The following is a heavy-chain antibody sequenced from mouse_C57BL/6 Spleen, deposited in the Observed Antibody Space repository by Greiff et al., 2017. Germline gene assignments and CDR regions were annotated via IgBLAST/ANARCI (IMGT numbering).Heavy chain of an antibody. CDR3: AREDYDYDVWFAC. V-gene: IGHV5-4*01. J-gene: IGHJ3*01. CDR1: GFTFSSYA. D-gene: IGHD2-4*01. Sequence: EVKLMESGGGLVKPGGSLKLSCAASGFTFSSYAMSWVRQTPEKRLEWVATISDGGSYTYYPDNVKGRFTISRDNAKNNLYLQMSHLKSEDTAMYYCAREDYDYDVWFACWGQGTLVTVSA. CDR2: ISDGGSYT.